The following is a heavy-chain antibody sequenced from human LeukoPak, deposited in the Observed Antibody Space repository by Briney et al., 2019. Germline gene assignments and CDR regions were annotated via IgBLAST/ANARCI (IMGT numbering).Heavy chain of an antibody. D-gene: IGHD6-19*01. CDR2: ISHSGST. CDR3: ASSSGWLPFLYFDY. J-gene: IGHJ4*02. CDR1: GGSFSGYY. Sequence: SETLSLTCAVYGGSFSGYYWSWIRQPPGKGLEWIGEISHSGSTNYNPSLKSRVTISVDTSKNQFSLKLSSVTAADTAVYYCASSSGWLPFLYFDYWGQGTLVTVSS. V-gene: IGHV4-34*01.